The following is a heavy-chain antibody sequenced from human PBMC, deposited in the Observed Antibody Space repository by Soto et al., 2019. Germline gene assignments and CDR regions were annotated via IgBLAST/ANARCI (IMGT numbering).Heavy chain of an antibody. CDR1: GFTVSSNY. V-gene: IGHV3-53*01. CDR2: IYSGGSK. CDR3: ARDKGSYDSSGYLSA. Sequence: PGGSLRLSCAASGFTVSSNYMSWVRQAPGKGLEWVSVIYSGGSKYYADSVKGRFTISRDNSKNTLYLQMNSLRADDTAVYYCARDKGSYDSSGYLSAWGQGTLVTVSS. D-gene: IGHD3-22*01. J-gene: IGHJ5*02.